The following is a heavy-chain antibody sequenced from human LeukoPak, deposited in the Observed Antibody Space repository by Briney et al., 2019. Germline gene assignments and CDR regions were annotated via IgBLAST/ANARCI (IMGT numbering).Heavy chain of an antibody. J-gene: IGHJ4*02. CDR2: ISSSSCYI. CDR3: ARDSPGYCSGGSCYGLDY. V-gene: IGHV3-21*01. CDR1: GFTFSSYS. Sequence: PGGSLRLSCAASGFTFSSYSMNWVRQAPGKGLEWVSSISSSSCYIYYADSVKGRFTISRDNAKNSLYLQMNSLRAEDTAVYYCARDSPGYCSGGSCYGLDYWGQGTLVTVSS. D-gene: IGHD2-15*01.